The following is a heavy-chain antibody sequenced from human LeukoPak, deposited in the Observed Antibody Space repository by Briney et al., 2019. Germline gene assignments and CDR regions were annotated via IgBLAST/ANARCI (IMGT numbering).Heavy chain of an antibody. V-gene: IGHV7-4-1*02. CDR3: ARALKPDPLDYYYYGMDV. Sequence: ASAKVSCKASGYTFTSYAMNWVRQAPGQGLEWMGWINTNTGNPTYAQGFTGRFVFSLDTSVSTAYLQISSLKAEDTAVYYCARALKPDPLDYYYYGMDVWGQGTTVTVSS. CDR1: GYTFTSYA. CDR2: INTNTGNP. J-gene: IGHJ6*02. D-gene: IGHD1-1*01.